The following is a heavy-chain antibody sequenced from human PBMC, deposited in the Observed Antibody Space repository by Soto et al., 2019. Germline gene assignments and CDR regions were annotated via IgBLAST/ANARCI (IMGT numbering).Heavy chain of an antibody. D-gene: IGHD3-10*01. Sequence: SETLSLTCAVYGGSFSGYYWSWIRQPPGKGLEWIGEINHSGSTNYNPSLKSRVTISVDTSKNQFSLKLSSVTAADTAVYYCARFSRASNPRSRYYYYMDVWGKGTTVTVSS. CDR2: INHSGST. V-gene: IGHV4-34*01. CDR3: ARFSRASNPRSRYYYYMDV. CDR1: GGSFSGYY. J-gene: IGHJ6*03.